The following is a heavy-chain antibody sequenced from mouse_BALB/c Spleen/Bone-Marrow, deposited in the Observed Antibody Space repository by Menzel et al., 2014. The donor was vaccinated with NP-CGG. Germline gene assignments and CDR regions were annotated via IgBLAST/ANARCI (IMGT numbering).Heavy chain of an antibody. J-gene: IGHJ2*01. CDR2: INPYNDDT. CDR3: APNYYGKGYFDY. CDR1: GYTFTNYI. V-gene: IGHV1-14*01. D-gene: IGHD1-1*01. Sequence: VQLQQSGPDLVKPGASVKMSCKASGYTFTNYIMHWVKRTPGQGLEWIGYINPYNDDTKYNEKFKNKATLTSDKSSSTAYMELSSLTSDDSAIYYCAPNYYGKGYFDYWGQGTTLTVSS.